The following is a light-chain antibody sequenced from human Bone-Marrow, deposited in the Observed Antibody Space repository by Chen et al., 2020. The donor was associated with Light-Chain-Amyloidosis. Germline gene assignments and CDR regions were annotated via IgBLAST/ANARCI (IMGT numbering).Light chain of an antibody. CDR2: GSS. J-gene: IGKJ4*01. Sequence: IVLSQSPGTLSLSPGEGANLSCRASQTISSNYLTWYQQKFGQDPRLLIYGSSSRATGIPDRFTGSGSGTDFTLTINRLEPEDFAMYYCQQYGTSPLTLGGGTKVEIK. CDR1: QTISSNY. V-gene: IGKV3-20*01. CDR3: QQYGTSPLT.